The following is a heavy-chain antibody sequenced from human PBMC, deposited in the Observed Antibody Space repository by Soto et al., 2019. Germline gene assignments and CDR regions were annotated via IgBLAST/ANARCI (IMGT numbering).Heavy chain of an antibody. D-gene: IGHD3-16*02. CDR2: ISGRDDST. V-gene: IGHV3-23*01. J-gene: IGHJ4*02. Sequence: EVQLSESGGGWVQPGGSLRLSCAASGFTFSSYSMGWVRQASGKGLEWVAVISGRDDSTYPADSVRGRFTISRDNSKNTLYMQMSSLRVEDTAIYYFAKRALSSAGEFDNWGQGPLVTVSS. CDR3: AKRALSSAGEFDN. CDR1: GFTFSSYS.